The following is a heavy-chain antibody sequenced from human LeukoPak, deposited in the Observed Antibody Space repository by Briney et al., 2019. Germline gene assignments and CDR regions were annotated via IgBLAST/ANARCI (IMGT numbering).Heavy chain of an antibody. CDR2: IWFDGKNE. CDR3: ARDRHCANGVCHSSPGMDV. Sequence: PGGSLRLSCAASGFTFSSYGMHWVRQAPGKGLEWVADIWFDGKNEHFADSVKGRFTISRDNSKNTMYLQINSLRAEDTAVYYCARDRHCANGVCHSSPGMDVLGQGTTVTVSS. D-gene: IGHD2-8*01. J-gene: IGHJ6*02. V-gene: IGHV3-33*01. CDR1: GFTFSSYG.